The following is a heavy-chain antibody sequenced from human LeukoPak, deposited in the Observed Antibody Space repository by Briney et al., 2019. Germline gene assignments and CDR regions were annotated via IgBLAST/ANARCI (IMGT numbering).Heavy chain of an antibody. J-gene: IGHJ4*02. Sequence: GESLKISCEASGYSFTSYWIGWVRQMPGKGLEWMAIIYPGDSDTRYSPSFQGQVTISADKSISTAYLQWSSLKASDTAMYYCARSSDSSGYYDYFYYWGQGTLVTVSS. V-gene: IGHV5-51*01. CDR3: ARSSDSSGYYDYFYY. D-gene: IGHD3-22*01. CDR2: IYPGDSDT. CDR1: GYSFTSYW.